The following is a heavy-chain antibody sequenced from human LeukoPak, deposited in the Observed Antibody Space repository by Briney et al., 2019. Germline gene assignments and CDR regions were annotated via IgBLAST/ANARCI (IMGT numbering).Heavy chain of an antibody. V-gene: IGHV3-53*01. CDR1: GFTVSSNY. Sequence: GGSLRLSCAASGFTVSSNYMSWVRQAPGKGLEWVSVIYSGGSTYYADSVKGRFTISRDNSKNTLCLQMNSLRAEDTAVYYCAGYSSGWYKDYWGQGTLVTVSS. CDR2: IYSGGST. D-gene: IGHD6-19*01. J-gene: IGHJ4*02. CDR3: AGYSSGWYKDY.